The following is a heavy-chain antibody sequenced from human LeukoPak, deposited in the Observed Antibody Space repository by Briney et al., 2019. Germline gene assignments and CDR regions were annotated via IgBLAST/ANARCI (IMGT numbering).Heavy chain of an antibody. J-gene: IGHJ3*02. CDR1: GGSFSGYY. Sequence: SETLSLTCAVYGGSFSGYYWSWIRQPPGKGLEWIGEINHSGSTNYNPSLKSRVTISVDTSKNQFSLKLSSVTAADTALYYCARDVSRDGYNSGAFDIWGQGTTVTVSS. V-gene: IGHV4-34*01. D-gene: IGHD5-24*01. CDR2: INHSGST. CDR3: ARDVSRDGYNSGAFDI.